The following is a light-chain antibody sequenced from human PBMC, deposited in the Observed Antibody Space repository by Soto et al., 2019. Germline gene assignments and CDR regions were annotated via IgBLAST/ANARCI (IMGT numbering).Light chain of an antibody. V-gene: IGKV3-15*01. CDR1: QSVSSN. J-gene: IGKJ2*02. CDR3: QQHNNWPPWT. CDR2: GAS. Sequence: EIVITQTPATLSVSPGERATLSCRASQSVSSNLAWYQQKPGQAPRFLIYGASTRATGIPARFSGSGSGTEFTLTISSLQSEDFAVYYCQQHNNWPPWTFGQGTKLEIK.